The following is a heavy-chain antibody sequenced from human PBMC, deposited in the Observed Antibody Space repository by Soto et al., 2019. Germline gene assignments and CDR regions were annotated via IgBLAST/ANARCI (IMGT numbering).Heavy chain of an antibody. CDR3: ARAALTGYSKGGWFDP. V-gene: IGHV4-34*01. Sequence: QVQLQQWGAGLLKPSETLSLTCAVYGGSFSGYYWSWIRQPPGKGLEWIGEINHSGSTNYNPSLTTRVTLSVATSKNPFSLKLSSVTAADTAVYYCARAALTGYSKGGWFDPWGQGTLVTVSS. D-gene: IGHD3-9*01. CDR2: INHSGST. CDR1: GGSFSGYY. J-gene: IGHJ5*02.